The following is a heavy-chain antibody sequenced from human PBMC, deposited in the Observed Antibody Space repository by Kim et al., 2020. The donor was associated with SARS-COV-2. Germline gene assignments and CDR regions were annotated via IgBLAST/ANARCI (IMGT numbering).Heavy chain of an antibody. Sequence: TSDNPSLKSRVTISVDTSKNQFSLKLSSVTAADTAVYYCARNSWEWLADYWGQGTLVTVSS. CDR2: T. J-gene: IGHJ4*02. D-gene: IGHD6-19*01. CDR3: ARNSWEWLADY. V-gene: IGHV4-59*01.